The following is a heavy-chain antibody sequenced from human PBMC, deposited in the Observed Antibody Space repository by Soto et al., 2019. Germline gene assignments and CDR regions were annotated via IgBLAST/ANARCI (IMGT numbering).Heavy chain of an antibody. Sequence: GGSLRLSCAASGFTFDDYAMHWVRQAPGKGLEWVSGISWNSGSIGYADSVKGRFTISRDNAKNSLYLQMNSLRAEDTALYYCAKDTYDILTAIDYWGQGTLVTVSS. CDR2: ISWNSGSI. D-gene: IGHD3-9*01. CDR1: GFTFDDYA. V-gene: IGHV3-9*01. J-gene: IGHJ4*02. CDR3: AKDTYDILTAIDY.